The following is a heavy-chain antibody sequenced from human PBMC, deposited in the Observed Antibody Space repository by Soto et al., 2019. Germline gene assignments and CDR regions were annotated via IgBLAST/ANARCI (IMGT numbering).Heavy chain of an antibody. Sequence: PGGSLRLSCSASGFTFSSYSMNWVRQAPGEGLEWVSSINSDGSSTSYADSVKGRFTISRDNARNTVSLQMSSLRAEDTAIYYCARGDRGGFDLWGHGTVVTVSS. CDR2: INSDGSST. J-gene: IGHJ3*01. CDR1: GFTFSSYS. D-gene: IGHD3-10*01. CDR3: ARGDRGGFDL. V-gene: IGHV3-74*01.